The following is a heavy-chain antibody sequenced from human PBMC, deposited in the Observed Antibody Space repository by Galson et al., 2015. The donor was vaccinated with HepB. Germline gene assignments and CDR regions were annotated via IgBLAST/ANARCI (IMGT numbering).Heavy chain of an antibody. CDR2: ISTYQGNT. CDR3: ARDGGYSYADY. J-gene: IGHJ4*02. CDR1: GYTFTSHG. V-gene: IGHV1-18*04. Sequence: SVKVSCKASGYTFTSHGISWVRQAPGKGLEWMGWISTYQGNTNYAQKFQDRLTMTTDTSTTTAYMELRSLRSDDTAVYYCARDGGYSYADYWGLGTLVTVSS. D-gene: IGHD5-18*01.